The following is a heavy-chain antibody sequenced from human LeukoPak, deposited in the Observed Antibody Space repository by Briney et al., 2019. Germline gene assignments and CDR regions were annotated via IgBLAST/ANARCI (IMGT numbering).Heavy chain of an antibody. J-gene: IGHJ6*03. CDR1: GGSISSSSYY. CDR2: IYYSGST. V-gene: IGHV4-39*02. Sequence: SETLSLTCTVSGGSISSSSYYWGWIRQPPGKGLEWIGSIYYSGSTYYNPSLKSRVTISVDTSKNQFSLKLSSVTAADTAVYYCATDIVVVVAANGYYYYMDVWGKGTTVTVSS. D-gene: IGHD2-15*01. CDR3: ATDIVVVVAANGYYYYMDV.